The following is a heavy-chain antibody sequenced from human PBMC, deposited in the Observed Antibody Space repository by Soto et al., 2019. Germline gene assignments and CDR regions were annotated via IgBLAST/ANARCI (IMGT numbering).Heavy chain of an antibody. CDR2: IWYDGSNK. CDR3: ATHYYDSSGYPDPAFDI. J-gene: IGHJ3*02. V-gene: IGHV3-33*01. CDR1: GFTFSSYG. D-gene: IGHD3-22*01. Sequence: VGSLRLSCAASGFTFSSYGMHWVRQAPGKGLEWVAVIWYDGSNKYYADSVKGRFTISRDNSKNTLYLQMNSLRAEDTAVYYCATHYYDSSGYPDPAFDIWGQGTMVTVSS.